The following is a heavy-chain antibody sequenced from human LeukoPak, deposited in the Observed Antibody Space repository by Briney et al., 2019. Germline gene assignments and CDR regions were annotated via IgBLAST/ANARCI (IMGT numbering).Heavy chain of an antibody. Sequence: GGSLRLSCAASGFTLSSYWMSWVRQTPGKGLEWVANIKQDGSEKYYVDSVKGRFTISRDNAKNSLYLQMNSLRAEDTAVYYCARGFGRPWGQGTLVTVSS. D-gene: IGHD3-10*01. CDR1: GFTLSSYW. CDR3: ARGFGRP. J-gene: IGHJ5*02. CDR2: IKQDGSEK. V-gene: IGHV3-7*03.